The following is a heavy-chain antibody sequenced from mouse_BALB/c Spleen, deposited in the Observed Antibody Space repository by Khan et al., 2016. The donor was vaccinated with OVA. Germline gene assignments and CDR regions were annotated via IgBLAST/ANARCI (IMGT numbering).Heavy chain of an antibody. J-gene: IGHJ3*01. CDR3: VRDDWCAC. CDR1: GFTFSNYA. V-gene: IGHV5-6-5*01. Sequence: EVELVESGGGLVKPGGSLKLSCAASGFTFSNYAMSWVRQTPAKRLEWVASTSRGDRAYYADSMKGRFTISRDNARNIMNLQMSSLTSEDTAMYCCVRDDWCACWGRGTLVTVSA. CDR2: TSRGDRA.